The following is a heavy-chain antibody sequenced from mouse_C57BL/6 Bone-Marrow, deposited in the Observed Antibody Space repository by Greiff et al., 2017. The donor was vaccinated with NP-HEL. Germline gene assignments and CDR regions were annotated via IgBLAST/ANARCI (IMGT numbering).Heavy chain of an antibody. CDR1: GFTFSDYY. V-gene: IGHV5-16*01. J-gene: IGHJ2*01. CDR3: AIDRLNYFDY. CDR2: INYDGSST. Sequence: EVKVVESEGGLVQPGSSMKLSCTASGFTFSDYYMAWVRQVPEKGLEWVANINYDGSSTYYLDSLKSRFIISRDNAKNILYLQMSSLKSEDTATYYCAIDRLNYFDYWGQGTTLTVSS.